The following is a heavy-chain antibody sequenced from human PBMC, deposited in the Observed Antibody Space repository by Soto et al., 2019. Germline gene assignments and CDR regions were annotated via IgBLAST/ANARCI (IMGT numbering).Heavy chain of an antibody. D-gene: IGHD3-22*01. Sequence: ASVKVSCKASGYTFTSYGISWVRQAPGQGLEWMGWISAYNGNTNYAQKLQGRVTMTTDTSTSTAYMELRSLRSDDTAVYYCARDRPWDSSGYYYFYYYYGMDVWGQGTTVTV. CDR1: GYTFTSYG. J-gene: IGHJ6*02. V-gene: IGHV1-18*04. CDR2: ISAYNGNT. CDR3: ARDRPWDSSGYYYFYYYYGMDV.